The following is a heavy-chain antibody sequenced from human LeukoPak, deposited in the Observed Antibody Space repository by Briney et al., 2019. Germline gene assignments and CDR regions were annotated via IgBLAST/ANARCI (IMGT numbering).Heavy chain of an antibody. V-gene: IGHV3-21*01. J-gene: IGHJ4*02. Sequence: GLECVSSISSSSSYIYYADSVKGRFTISRDNAKNSLYLQMNSLRAEDTAVYYCARDHNKDYWGQGTPVTVSS. CDR2: ISSSSSYI. CDR3: ARDHNKDY. D-gene: IGHD5-24*01.